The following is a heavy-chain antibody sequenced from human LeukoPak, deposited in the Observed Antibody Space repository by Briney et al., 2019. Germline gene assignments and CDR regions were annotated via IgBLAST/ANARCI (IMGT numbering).Heavy chain of an antibody. CDR1: GFTFSNAW. J-gene: IGHJ4*02. V-gene: IGHV3-7*01. Sequence: GGSLRLSCAASGFTFSNAWMSWVRQAPGKGLEWVANIKQDGSEKYYVDSVKGRFTISRDNAKNSLYLQMNSLRAEDTAVYYCAREYLGMAVWGQGTLVTVSS. CDR3: AREYLGMAV. D-gene: IGHD5-24*01. CDR2: IKQDGSEK.